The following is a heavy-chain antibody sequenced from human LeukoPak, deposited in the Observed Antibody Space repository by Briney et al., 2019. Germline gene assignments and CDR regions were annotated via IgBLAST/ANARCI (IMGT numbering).Heavy chain of an antibody. J-gene: IGHJ4*02. CDR2: ISGSGGTT. CDR3: AKGAYNTMPQFDY. CDR1: GFTFDDYA. Sequence: PGRSLRLSCAASGFTFDDYAMHWVRQAPGKGLEWVSGISGSGGTTYYADSVKGRFTISRDNSKNTLYLQMNSLRTEDTALYYCAKGAYNTMPQFDYWGQGTLVTVSS. D-gene: IGHD1-14*01. V-gene: IGHV3-23*01.